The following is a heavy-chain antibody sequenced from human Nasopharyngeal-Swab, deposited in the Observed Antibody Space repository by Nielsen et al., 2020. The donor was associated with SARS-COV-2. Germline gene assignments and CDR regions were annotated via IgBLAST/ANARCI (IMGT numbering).Heavy chain of an antibody. CDR1: GYSFTSYW. CDR2: IYPGDSDT. J-gene: IGHJ6*02. Sequence: GGSLRLSCKGSGYSFTSYWIGWVRQMPGKGLERAGIIYPGDSDTKYSPSFQGQVTISADKSISTAYLQWSSLKASDTAMYYCARANRGYSYGYSTGGYYYYGMDVWGQGTTVTVSS. V-gene: IGHV5-51*01. D-gene: IGHD5-18*01. CDR3: ARANRGYSYGYSTGGYYYYGMDV.